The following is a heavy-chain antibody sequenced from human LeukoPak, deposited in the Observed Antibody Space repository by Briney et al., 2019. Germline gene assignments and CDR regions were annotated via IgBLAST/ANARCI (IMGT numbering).Heavy chain of an antibody. Sequence: ASVKVSCKASGYTFTSYDINWVGQATGQGLEWMGWMNPNSGNTGYAQKFQGRVTMTRNTSISTAYMELSSPRSEDTAVYYCARLITEDYYDSSGPIIDYWGQGTLVTVSS. V-gene: IGHV1-8*01. J-gene: IGHJ4*02. CDR1: GYTFTSYD. CDR2: MNPNSGNT. D-gene: IGHD3-22*01. CDR3: ARLITEDYYDSSGPIIDY.